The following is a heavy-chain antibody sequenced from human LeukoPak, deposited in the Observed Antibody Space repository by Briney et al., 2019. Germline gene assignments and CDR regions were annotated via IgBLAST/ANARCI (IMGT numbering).Heavy chain of an antibody. Sequence: SETLSLTCAVSGYSISSGYYWGWIRQPPGKGLEWIGSIYHSGSTYYNPSLKSRVTISVDTSKNQFSLKLSSVTAADTAVYYCARGAYYDFWSGYYATKVYYFDYWGQGTLVTVSS. J-gene: IGHJ4*02. CDR1: GYSISSGYY. D-gene: IGHD3-3*01. V-gene: IGHV4-38-2*01. CDR2: IYHSGST. CDR3: ARGAYYDFWSGYYATKVYYFDY.